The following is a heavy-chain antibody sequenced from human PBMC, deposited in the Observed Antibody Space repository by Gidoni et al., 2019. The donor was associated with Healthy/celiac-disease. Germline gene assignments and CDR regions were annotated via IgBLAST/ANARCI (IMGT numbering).Heavy chain of an antibody. CDR2: IWYDGSNK. CDR3: ARDSDYGADY. Sequence: QVQLVESGGGVVQPGRSLRLSCAASGFTFSSYGMHWVRQAPGKGLEWVAVIWYDGSNKYYADSVKGRFTISRDNSKNTLYLQMNSLRAEDTAVYYCARDSDYGADYWGQGTLVTVSS. D-gene: IGHD3-22*01. J-gene: IGHJ4*02. V-gene: IGHV3-33*01. CDR1: GFTFSSYG.